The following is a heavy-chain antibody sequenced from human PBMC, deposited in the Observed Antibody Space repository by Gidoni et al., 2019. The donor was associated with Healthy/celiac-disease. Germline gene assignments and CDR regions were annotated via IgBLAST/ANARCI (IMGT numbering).Heavy chain of an antibody. J-gene: IGHJ4*02. CDR2: ISGSGGST. CDR1: GLPFSSDA. CDR3: ATGPTVVTATPWRVDY. V-gene: IGHV3-23*01. D-gene: IGHD2-21*02. Sequence: VQLLEAGGGLVQPGGSLRPSWAATGLPFSSDAMSGVRQAPGQGLEWVSAISGSGGSTYSAASVNGRFTISRDNSRNTLYLQMNSRRAEYTAVYYGATGPTVVTATPWRVDYWGQGTLVTVSS.